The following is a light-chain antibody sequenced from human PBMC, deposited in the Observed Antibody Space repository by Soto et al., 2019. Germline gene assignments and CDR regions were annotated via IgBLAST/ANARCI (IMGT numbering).Light chain of an antibody. V-gene: IGKV3-15*01. Sequence: EVVMTQSPATLSVSPGERVTLSCRASQSVSDNLAWYQQKPGQAPSLLIYGASTRATTIPGRFSGSGSGTEFTLTISSLQSEDFAVYYCQQSNNWPYTFGQGTKLYIK. CDR2: GAS. CDR1: QSVSDN. J-gene: IGKJ2*01. CDR3: QQSNNWPYT.